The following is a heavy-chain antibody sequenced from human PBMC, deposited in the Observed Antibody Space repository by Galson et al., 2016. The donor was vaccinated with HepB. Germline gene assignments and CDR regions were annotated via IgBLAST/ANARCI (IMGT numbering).Heavy chain of an antibody. CDR3: ARHLTYYYDISGYYSDWFDP. V-gene: IGHV4-39*01. CDR2: IYYSGSGST. CDR1: GVSISSSDYY. Sequence: SETLSLTCTVSGVSISSSDYYWGWIRQPPGKGLEWIASIYYSGSGSTSYNPSLRSRVTISVDTSKNQFSLKLNSVNAADTAVYYCARHLTYYYDISGYYSDWFDPWGKGTLVTVSS. D-gene: IGHD3-22*01. J-gene: IGHJ5*02.